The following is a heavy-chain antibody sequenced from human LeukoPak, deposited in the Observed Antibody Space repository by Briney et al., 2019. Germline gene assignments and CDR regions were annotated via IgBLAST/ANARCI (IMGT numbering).Heavy chain of an antibody. D-gene: IGHD2/OR15-2a*01. J-gene: IGHJ4*02. CDR1: GYSISSGYY. CDR3: ARGLLGLSIDY. V-gene: IGHV4-38-2*01. CDR2: AFHSGTT. Sequence: SETLSLTCAVSGYSISSGYYWGWIRQPPGKGLESIGNAFHSGTTFYNPSLKSRVTISVDTSKNQFSLKLRSVTAADTAVYYCARGLLGLSIDYWGQGTLVTVSS.